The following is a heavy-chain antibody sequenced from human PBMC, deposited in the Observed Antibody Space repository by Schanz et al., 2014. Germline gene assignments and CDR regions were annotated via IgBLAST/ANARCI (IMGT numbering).Heavy chain of an antibody. J-gene: IGHJ4*02. CDR2: ISYDGSNK. Sequence: VQLLESGGGLVQPGGSLRLSCAASGFTFSSYAMSWVRQAPGKGLEWVAVISYDGSNKYYADSVKGRFTISRDNSKNTLYLQMNTLRAEDTALYYCAKDSTHIDIVLVPTAIDYWGQGTLVTVSS. V-gene: IGHV3-30-3*01. D-gene: IGHD2-2*01. CDR3: AKDSTHIDIVLVPTAIDY. CDR1: GFTFSSYA.